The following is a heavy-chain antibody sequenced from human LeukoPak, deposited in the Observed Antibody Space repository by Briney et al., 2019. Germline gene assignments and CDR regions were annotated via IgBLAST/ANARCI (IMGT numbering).Heavy chain of an antibody. CDR3: ARDPVEYSGVYFDY. D-gene: IGHD5-12*01. Sequence: PGGSLRLSCAASGFTFSTYWMHWVRQAPGKGLVWVSRINSDGSSTSYADSVKGRFTISRDNAQNTLYLQMNSLRAEDTAVYYCARDPVEYSGVYFDYWGQGTLVTVSS. CDR2: INSDGSST. V-gene: IGHV3-74*01. CDR1: GFTFSTYW. J-gene: IGHJ4*02.